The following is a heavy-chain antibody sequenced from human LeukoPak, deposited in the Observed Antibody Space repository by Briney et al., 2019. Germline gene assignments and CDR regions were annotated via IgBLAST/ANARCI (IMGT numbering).Heavy chain of an antibody. Sequence: SGGSLRLSCAASGFTFMTYWMTWVRQAPGKGLEWVSFIYSGGNTHYSDSVKGRFTISRDNSKNTLYLQMNSLRAEDTAVYYCARRAGEYSHPYDYWGQGTLVTVSS. V-gene: IGHV3-53*01. D-gene: IGHD2/OR15-2a*01. CDR1: GFTFMTYW. CDR3: ARRAGEYSHPYDY. CDR2: IYSGGNT. J-gene: IGHJ4*02.